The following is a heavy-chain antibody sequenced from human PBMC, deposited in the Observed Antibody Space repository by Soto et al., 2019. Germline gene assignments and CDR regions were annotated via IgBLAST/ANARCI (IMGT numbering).Heavy chain of an antibody. CDR2: IYYSGST. CDR1: GGSISFYY. J-gene: IGHJ4*02. Sequence: QVQLQESGPGLVKPSETLSLTCTVSGGSISFYYWSWIRQPPGKGLEWIGYIYYSGSTNYNPSLTRRATISVDTSKNPFSLKLRSVASADTAVYHFARTYGDYADYWGPGTLVTVSS. D-gene: IGHD4-17*01. CDR3: ARTYGDYADY. V-gene: IGHV4-59*01.